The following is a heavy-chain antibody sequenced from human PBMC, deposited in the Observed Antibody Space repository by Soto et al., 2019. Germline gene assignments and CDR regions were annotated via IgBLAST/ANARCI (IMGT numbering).Heavy chain of an antibody. CDR2: IYYSGST. Sequence: SATLSLTCTVSGGSISSYYWRGILQPPGKGLEWTGYIYYSGSTNYNRSLKSRVTISVDTPNNQFSLKLSSVTAADTDVYYCARDRRDGYNRFDYWGQGTLVTVSS. V-gene: IGHV4-59*01. D-gene: IGHD5-12*01. CDR3: ARDRRDGYNRFDY. J-gene: IGHJ4*02. CDR1: GGSISSYY.